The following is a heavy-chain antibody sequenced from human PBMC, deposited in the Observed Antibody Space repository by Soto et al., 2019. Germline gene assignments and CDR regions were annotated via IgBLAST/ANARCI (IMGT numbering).Heavy chain of an antibody. CDR1: GWTVSNSW. J-gene: IGHJ4*02. CDR3: TRSPRSSPFLAF. V-gene: IGHV5-51*01. Sequence: AAQKRSCQCSGWTVSNSWMGWVRQLKGKGLEWMGIIYPGDHETRYSRSFHVKVTISADKSINTAYLQWNSLEASDSSFYFCTRSPRSSPFLAFWVQGALVTGSS. CDR2: IYPGDHET. D-gene: IGHD6-13*01.